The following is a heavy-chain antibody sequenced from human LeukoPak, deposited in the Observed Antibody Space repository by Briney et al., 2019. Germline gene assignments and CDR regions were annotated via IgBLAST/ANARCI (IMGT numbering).Heavy chain of an antibody. D-gene: IGHD4-17*01. CDR1: GGSISDSC. Sequence: SETLSLTCTVSGGSISDSCWGWIRHPPGKGLEWIGYIYYSGSTKYNPSLMSRVTISIDTSKNQFSLKLSSVSAADSAVYYCARRIQENRMTTANNWFDPWGQGTLVTVSS. V-gene: IGHV4-59*08. CDR3: ARRIQENRMTTANNWFDP. J-gene: IGHJ5*02. CDR2: IYYSGST.